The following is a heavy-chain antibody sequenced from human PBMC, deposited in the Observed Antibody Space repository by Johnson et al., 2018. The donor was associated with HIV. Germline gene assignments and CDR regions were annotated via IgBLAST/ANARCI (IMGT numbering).Heavy chain of an antibody. J-gene: IGHJ3*02. CDR2: ISSSGSTI. D-gene: IGHD6-6*01. Sequence: QVRLVESGGGLVKPGGSLRLSCAASGFTFSDYYMSWIRQAPGKGLEWVSYISSSGSTIYYADSVKGRFTISRDNGKNSLYLQMNSLRAEDTAVYYCAKELAIAVRPWGAFDIWGQGTMVTVSS. V-gene: IGHV3-11*04. CDR3: AKELAIAVRPWGAFDI. CDR1: GFTFSDYY.